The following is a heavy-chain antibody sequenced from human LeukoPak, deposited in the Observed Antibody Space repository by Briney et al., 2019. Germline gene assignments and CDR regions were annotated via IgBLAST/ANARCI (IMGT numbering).Heavy chain of an antibody. CDR2: ISYDGSNK. J-gene: IGHJ4*02. D-gene: IGHD2-15*01. V-gene: IGHV3-30-3*01. Sequence: GGSLRLSCAASGFTFSTYAMHWVRQAPGKGLEWVAVISYDGSNKYYADSVKGRFTISRDNSKNTLYLQMNSLRAEDTAVYYCAIRGCSGHSCYFEYWGQGTLVTVSS. CDR3: AIRGCSGHSCYFEY. CDR1: GFTFSTYA.